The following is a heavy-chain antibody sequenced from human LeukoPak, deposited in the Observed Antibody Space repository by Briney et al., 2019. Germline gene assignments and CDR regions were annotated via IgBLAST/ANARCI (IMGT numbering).Heavy chain of an antibody. CDR3: ARDAGGSSTASGWFDP. CDR2: IRSKTNSYAT. J-gene: IGHJ5*02. CDR1: GFTFSGSA. D-gene: IGHD2-2*01. V-gene: IGHV3-73*01. Sequence: GGSLRLSCAASGFTFSGSAMHWVRQASGKGLEWVGRIRSKTNSYATSYAASVKGRFALSRDDSKNTAYLQMNSLKTADTAVYYCARDAGGSSTASGWFDPWGQGTLVTVSS.